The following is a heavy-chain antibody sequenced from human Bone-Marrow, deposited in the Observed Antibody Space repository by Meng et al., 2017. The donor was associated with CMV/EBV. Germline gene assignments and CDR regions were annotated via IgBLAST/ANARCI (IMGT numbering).Heavy chain of an antibody. V-gene: IGHV1-69*13. CDR2: IIPIFGTA. CDR3: ASSPGSIRGSFGYCYYGIDV. J-gene: IGHJ6*02. D-gene: IGHD2-2*01. Sequence: SVKVSCKASGGTFSSYAISWVRQAPGQGLEWMGGIIPIFGTANYAQKFQGRVTITADESTSTAYMELSSLRSEDTAVYYCASSPGSIRGSFGYCYYGIDVWGQGTTVTVSS. CDR1: GGTFSSYA.